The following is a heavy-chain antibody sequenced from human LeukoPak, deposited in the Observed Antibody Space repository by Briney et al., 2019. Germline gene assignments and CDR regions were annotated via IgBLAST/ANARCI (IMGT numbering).Heavy chain of an antibody. CDR2: ISISGSTI. Sequence: SLRLSWAASGFTFSSYEMSWVRHAPGRWLEWVSYISISGSTIYYADSVKGRFTISRDNAKNSLYLQMNSLRAEDTAVYYCARGGATMVRGVIISTAFDIWGQGTMVTVSS. CDR3: ARGGATMVRGVIISTAFDI. J-gene: IGHJ3*02. D-gene: IGHD3-10*01. V-gene: IGHV3-48*03. CDR1: GFTFSSYE.